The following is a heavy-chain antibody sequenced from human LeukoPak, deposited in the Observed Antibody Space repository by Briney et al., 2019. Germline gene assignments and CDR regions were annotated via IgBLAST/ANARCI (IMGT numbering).Heavy chain of an antibody. CDR1: GFTFSSYS. D-gene: IGHD1-1*01. V-gene: IGHV3-21*01. CDR2: ISTGSSYI. J-gene: IGHJ2*01. CDR3: AGRDTTGYIPREWDYWYIDL. Sequence: GGSLRLSCAASGFTFSSYSMKWVRQAPGKGLEWVSSISTGSSYIYYADSVRGRFTISRDNAKNSLYLQMNSLRAEDTAVYYCAGRDTTGYIPREWDYWYIDLWGRGTLVSVSS.